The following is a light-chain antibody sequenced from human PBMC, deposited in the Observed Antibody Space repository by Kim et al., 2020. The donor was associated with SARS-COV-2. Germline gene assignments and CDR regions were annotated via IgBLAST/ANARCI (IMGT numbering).Light chain of an antibody. CDR3: QVWDSSSDPV. Sequence: SYELTQPPSVSVAPGETASITCGGNGIGSKSVHWYQQRPGHAPVLVIYYDSHRRSGIPERFSGSNSGNTATLTIIRVEAGDEADYYCQVWDSSSDPVFGGGTQLTVL. CDR1: GIGSKS. J-gene: IGLJ3*02. CDR2: YDS. V-gene: IGLV3-21*04.